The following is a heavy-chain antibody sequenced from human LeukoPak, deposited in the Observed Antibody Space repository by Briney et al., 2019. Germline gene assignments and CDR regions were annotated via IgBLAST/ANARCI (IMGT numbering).Heavy chain of an antibody. D-gene: IGHD3-10*01. V-gene: IGHV3-48*01. CDR1: GFAFSSYS. CDR3: AKDPNYYGSGSYYKY. J-gene: IGHJ4*02. Sequence: GGSLRLSCAASGFAFSSYSMNWVRQAPGKGLEWVSYISSSSSTIYYADSVKGRFTISRDNAKNSLYLQMNSLRAEDTAVYYCAKDPNYYGSGSYYKYWGQGTLVTVSS. CDR2: ISSSSSTI.